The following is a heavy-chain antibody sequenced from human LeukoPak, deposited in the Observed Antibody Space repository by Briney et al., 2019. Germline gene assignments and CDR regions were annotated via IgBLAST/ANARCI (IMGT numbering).Heavy chain of an antibody. V-gene: IGHV4-59*11. Sequence: SETLSLTCTVSGGSISSHYWSWIRQPPGKGLEWIGYIYYSGSTNYNPSLKSRVTISVDTSKNQFSLKLSSVTAADTAVYYCARRVPARNYYYYYMDVWGKGTTVAVSS. D-gene: IGHD2-2*01. CDR3: ARRVPARNYYYYYMDV. CDR2: IYYSGST. CDR1: GGSISSHY. J-gene: IGHJ6*03.